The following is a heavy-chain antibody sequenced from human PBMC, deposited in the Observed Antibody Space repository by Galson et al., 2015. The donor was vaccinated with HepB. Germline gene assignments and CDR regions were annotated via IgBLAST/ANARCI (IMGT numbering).Heavy chain of an antibody. CDR1: GFTFSSYA. V-gene: IGHV3-23*01. CDR2: ISGRGGST. J-gene: IGHJ4*02. D-gene: IGHD2-15*01. CDR3: ATGTLALSGPSLY. Sequence: SLRLSCAVSGFTFSSYAMRWVRQAPGKGLEWVSVISGRGGSTYYADSVKGRFTISRDNSENTLCLQLNSLTAEDTAVYYCATGTLALSGPSLYWGQGTLVIVSS.